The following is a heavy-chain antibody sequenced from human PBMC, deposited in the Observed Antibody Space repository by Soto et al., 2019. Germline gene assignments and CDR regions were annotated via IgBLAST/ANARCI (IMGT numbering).Heavy chain of an antibody. J-gene: IGHJ4*02. CDR3: AKENYYGSGSYYPNFDY. CDR2: ISGGGTST. V-gene: IGHV3-23*01. D-gene: IGHD3-10*01. CDR1: GFTFSSYG. Sequence: EVQLLESGGDLVQPGGSLRLSCAASGFTFSSYGMSWVRQAPGKGLEWASAISGGGTSTYYADSVKGRFTISRDTSKNTLFLQMNRLRAEDTAVYYCAKENYYGSGSYYPNFDYWGQGTLVTVSS.